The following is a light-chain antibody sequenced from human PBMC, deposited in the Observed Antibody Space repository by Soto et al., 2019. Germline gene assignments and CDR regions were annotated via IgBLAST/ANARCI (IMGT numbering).Light chain of an antibody. CDR1: QSVRSSF. J-gene: IGKJ4*01. Sequence: EIVLTQSPGTLSLSPGEGATLSCRASQSVRSSFLAWYQQKPGQAPSLPIYGASSRATGIPDRFSGGGSGTDFTFTISRLEPEDLAVYYCQQAGSSPTFGGGTKVELK. CDR3: QQAGSSPT. CDR2: GAS. V-gene: IGKV3-20*01.